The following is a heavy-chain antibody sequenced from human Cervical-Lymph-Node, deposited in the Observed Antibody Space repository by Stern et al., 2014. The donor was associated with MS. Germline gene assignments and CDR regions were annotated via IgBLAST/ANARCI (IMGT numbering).Heavy chain of an antibody. CDR3: ARRDTHFDY. CDR1: GYNFASSW. CDR2: IYPGDSDT. V-gene: IGHV5-51*03. J-gene: IGHJ4*02. Sequence: EMQLVESGAEVKKPGESLRISCKGSGYNFASSWIGWVRRVPGKGLEWMGTIYPGDSDTAYSPSFHGQVTISADTSISTAYLQWSSLKASDTAIYYCARRDTHFDYWGQGTLVTVSS.